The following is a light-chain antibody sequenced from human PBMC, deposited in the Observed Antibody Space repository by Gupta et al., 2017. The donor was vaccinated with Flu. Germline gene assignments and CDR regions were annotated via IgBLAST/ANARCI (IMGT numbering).Light chain of an antibody. CDR3: QQYHDWPLT. CDR1: RSIDGD. V-gene: IGKV3-15*01. CDR2: AAF. J-gene: IGKJ4*01. Sequence: MTQSPDTLSVFPGESATLSCRANRSIDGDLAWYQQKPGQAPRLLIYAAFARATGVPVRFSGLGSGTEFTLTIRGLQSEDSATYFCQQYHDWPLTFGGGTKVEL.